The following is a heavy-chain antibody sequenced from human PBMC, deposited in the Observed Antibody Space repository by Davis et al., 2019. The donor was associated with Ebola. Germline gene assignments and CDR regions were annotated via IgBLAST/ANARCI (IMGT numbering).Heavy chain of an antibody. CDR1: GISVSRNY. J-gene: IGHJ5*01. CDR3: ARDRQCADNRCSGVEWFDS. V-gene: IGHV3-66*01. CDR2: VYVAGNT. D-gene: IGHD3-10*02. Sequence: GESLKISCAASGISVSRNYMNWVRQAPGKGMEWVSVVYVAGNTYYAVSVKGRFTISRDNSKNTVSLQMNSLRAEDTALYYCARDRQCADNRCSGVEWFDSWGQGTLVTVSS.